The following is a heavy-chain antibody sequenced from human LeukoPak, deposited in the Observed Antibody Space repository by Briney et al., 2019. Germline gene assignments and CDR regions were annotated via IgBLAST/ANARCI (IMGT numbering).Heavy chain of an antibody. V-gene: IGHV1-69*06. CDR3: ARALYRQHIVVVNAKNYWYFDL. D-gene: IGHD2-21*01. J-gene: IGHJ2*01. CDR1: GGTFSSYA. Sequence: SVKVSCKASGGTFSSYAISWVRQAPGQGLEWMGGIIPIFGTANYAQKFQGRVTITADKSTSTAYMELNSLRAEDTAVYYCARALYRQHIVVVNAKNYWYFDLWGRGTLVTVSS. CDR2: IIPIFGTA.